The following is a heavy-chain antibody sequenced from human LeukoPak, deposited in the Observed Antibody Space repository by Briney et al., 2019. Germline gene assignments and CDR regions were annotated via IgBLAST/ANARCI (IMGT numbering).Heavy chain of an antibody. CDR2: IYYSGST. V-gene: IGHV4-59*08. D-gene: IGHD3-22*01. Sequence: SETLSLTCTVSGGSIGNNYWSWIRQPPGKGLEWIGYIYYSGSTNYNPSLKSRVLISVDTSRNQFSLKLTSVTAADTAVYYCARGGSAYSLDYWGQGTLVTVSS. CDR1: GGSIGNNY. CDR3: ARGGSAYSLDY. J-gene: IGHJ4*02.